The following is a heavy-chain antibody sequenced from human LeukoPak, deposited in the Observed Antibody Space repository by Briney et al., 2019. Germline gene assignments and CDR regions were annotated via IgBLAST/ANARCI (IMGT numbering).Heavy chain of an antibody. CDR1: GGSISSYY. Sequence: SETLSLTCTVSGGSISSYYWSWLRQPPGKGLEGSGYIYYSGSTNYNPSLKSRVTISVDTSKNQFSLKLSSVTAADTAVYYCARVSLHGSRSLKYFDYWGQGTLVTVSS. CDR2: IYYSGST. V-gene: IGHV4-59*01. J-gene: IGHJ4*02. D-gene: IGHD3-10*01. CDR3: ARVSLHGSRSLKYFDY.